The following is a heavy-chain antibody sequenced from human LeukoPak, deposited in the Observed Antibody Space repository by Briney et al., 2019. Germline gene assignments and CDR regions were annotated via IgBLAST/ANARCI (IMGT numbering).Heavy chain of an antibody. J-gene: IGHJ4*02. CDR2: ISAASGST. D-gene: IGHD3-16*01. V-gene: IGHV1-18*01. Sequence: ASVKVSYMASGYSFTSFGLSWVRQAPGQGPEWMGWISAASGSTNYAQKFQDRVTMTTDTSTTTVYMELRSLRSDDTAVYYCAKEQEGSSIGGVFDYWGQGTVVTVSS. CDR3: AKEQEGSSIGGVFDY. CDR1: GYSFTSFG.